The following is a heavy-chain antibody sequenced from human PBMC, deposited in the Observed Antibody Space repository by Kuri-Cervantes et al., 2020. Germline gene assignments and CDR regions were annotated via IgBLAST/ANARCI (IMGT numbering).Heavy chain of an antibody. D-gene: IGHD3-10*01. Sequence: SETLSLTCTVSGGSISSGDYYWSWIRQPPGKGLEWIGYIYYSGSTYYNPSLKSRVTISVDTSENQFSLKLSSVTAADTAVYYCAREVRGVISQIDYWGQGTLVTVSS. CDR1: GGSISSGDYY. J-gene: IGHJ4*02. CDR2: IYYSGST. CDR3: AREVRGVISQIDY. V-gene: IGHV4-30-4*01.